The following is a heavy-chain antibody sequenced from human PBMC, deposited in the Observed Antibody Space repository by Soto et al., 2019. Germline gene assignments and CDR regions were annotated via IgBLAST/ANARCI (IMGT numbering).Heavy chain of an antibody. CDR1: GFTFSSYS. V-gene: IGHV3-48*01. Sequence: EVQLVESGGGLVLPGGSLRLSCAASGFTFSSYSMNWVRQAPGKGLEWVSYISSSSTTKYYADSVKGRFTISRDNAKNSLYLQMNSLRAEDTAVYYCARDGCSGSNCLNWFDLWGQGTLVTVSS. D-gene: IGHD2-15*01. CDR3: ARDGCSGSNCLNWFDL. J-gene: IGHJ5*02. CDR2: ISSSSTTK.